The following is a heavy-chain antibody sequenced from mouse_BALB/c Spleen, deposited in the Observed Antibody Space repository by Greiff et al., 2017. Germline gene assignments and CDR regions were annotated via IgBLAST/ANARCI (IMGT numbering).Heavy chain of an antibody. Sequence: EVKLMESGPGLVKPSQSLSLTCTVTGYSITSDYAWNWIRQFPGNKLEWMGYISYSGSTSYNPSLKSRISITRDTSKNQFFLQLNSVTTEDTATYYCALSYDFYWYFDVWGAGTTVTVSS. CDR3: ALSYDFYWYFDV. CDR1: GYSITSDYA. V-gene: IGHV3-2*02. J-gene: IGHJ1*01. CDR2: ISYSGST. D-gene: IGHD2-4*01.